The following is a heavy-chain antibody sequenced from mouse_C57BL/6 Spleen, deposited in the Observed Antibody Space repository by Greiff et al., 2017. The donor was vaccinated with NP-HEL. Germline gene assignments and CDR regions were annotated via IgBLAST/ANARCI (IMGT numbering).Heavy chain of an antibody. CDR2: IDPSDSIT. Sequence: VQLQQPGAELVMPGASVKLSCKASGYTFTTYWLPWVKQRPGQGLEGIGEIDPSDSITNYNQKFKGKSTLTVDKSSSTAYMQLSSLTSEDSAVYYCARKLYYFDYWGQGTTLTVSS. CDR1: GYTFTTYW. J-gene: IGHJ2*01. CDR3: ARKLYYFDY. V-gene: IGHV1-69*01.